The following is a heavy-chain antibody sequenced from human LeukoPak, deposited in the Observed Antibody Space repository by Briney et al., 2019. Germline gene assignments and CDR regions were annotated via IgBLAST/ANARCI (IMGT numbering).Heavy chain of an antibody. Sequence: PGGSLRLSCAASGFTFSSHAMSWVRQAPGKGLEWVSAISGSGGSTYYADSVKGRFTISRDNSKNTLYLQMNSLRAEDTAVYYCAKGSGVATISYYYYMDVWGKGTAVTVSS. V-gene: IGHV3-23*01. D-gene: IGHD5-12*01. CDR3: AKGSGVATISYYYYMDV. J-gene: IGHJ6*03. CDR2: ISGSGGST. CDR1: GFTFSSHA.